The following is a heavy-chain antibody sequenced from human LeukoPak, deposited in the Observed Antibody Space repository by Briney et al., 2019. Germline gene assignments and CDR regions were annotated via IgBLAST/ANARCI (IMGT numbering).Heavy chain of an antibody. CDR3: AGQLRYYNFDY. J-gene: IGHJ4*02. Sequence: SETLSLTCTVSGGSISNYYWSWIRQPPGKGLEWIGYMNYSGSTNYNPSLKSRVTISLDTSKNQFSLRLSSVTAADTAVYYCAGQLRYYNFDYWGQGTLVTVSS. CDR1: GGSISNYY. CDR2: MNYSGST. V-gene: IGHV4-59*08. D-gene: IGHD3-10*01.